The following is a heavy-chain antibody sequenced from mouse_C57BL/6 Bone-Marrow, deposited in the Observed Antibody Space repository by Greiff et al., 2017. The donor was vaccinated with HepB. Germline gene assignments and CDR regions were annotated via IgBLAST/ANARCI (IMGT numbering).Heavy chain of an antibody. CDR3: ARHAGVNY. CDR2: ISSGGSYT. Sequence: EVQLVESGGDLVKPGGSLKLSCAASGFTFSSYGMSWVRQTPDKRLEWVATISSGGSYTYYPDSVKGRFTISRDNAKNTLYLQMSSLKSEDTAMYYCARHAGVNYWGQGTTLTVSS. CDR1: GFTFSSYG. J-gene: IGHJ2*01. V-gene: IGHV5-6*01. D-gene: IGHD2-12*01.